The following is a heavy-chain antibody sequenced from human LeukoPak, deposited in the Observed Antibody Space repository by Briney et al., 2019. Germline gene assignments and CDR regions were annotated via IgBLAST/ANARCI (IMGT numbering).Heavy chain of an antibody. J-gene: IGHJ4*02. Sequence: PSETLSLTCTVSGGSITNTNYYWAWIRQPPGEGLEWIGSVYHSGITYYTPSLKSRVSISVDTSKNQFSLKLSSVTAADTAVYYCAREYSSSSGDYFDYWGQGTLVTVSS. CDR3: AREYSSSSGDYFDY. D-gene: IGHD6-6*01. CDR1: GGSITNTNYY. CDR2: VYHSGIT. V-gene: IGHV4-39*07.